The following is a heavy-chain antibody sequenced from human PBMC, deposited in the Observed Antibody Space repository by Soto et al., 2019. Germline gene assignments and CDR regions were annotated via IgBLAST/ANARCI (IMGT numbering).Heavy chain of an antibody. D-gene: IGHD3-10*01. Sequence: NPSETLSLTCAVSGGSISSGGYSWSWIRQPPGKGLEWIGYIYHSGSTYYNPSLKSRVTISVDRSKNQFSLKLSSVTAADTAVYYCAMGNTAYYYGMDVWGQGTTVTVSS. CDR3: AMGNTAYYYGMDV. CDR2: IYHSGST. J-gene: IGHJ6*02. CDR1: GGSISSGGYS. V-gene: IGHV4-30-2*01.